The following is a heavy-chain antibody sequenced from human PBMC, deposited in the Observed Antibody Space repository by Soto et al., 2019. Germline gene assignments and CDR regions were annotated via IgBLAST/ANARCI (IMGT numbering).Heavy chain of an antibody. CDR2: ISDNGGST. D-gene: IGHD2-2*01. V-gene: IGHV3-23*01. CDR3: AKLVVAVGTYN. J-gene: IGHJ4*02. Sequence: PGGSLRLSCAASGFTFSSYAMSWVRQAPGKGLEWVSSISDNGGSTYYADSVRGRFSISRDNSGNTLYLQMNSLRAEDTAFYYCAKLVVAVGTYNWGRGALVTVSS. CDR1: GFTFSSYA.